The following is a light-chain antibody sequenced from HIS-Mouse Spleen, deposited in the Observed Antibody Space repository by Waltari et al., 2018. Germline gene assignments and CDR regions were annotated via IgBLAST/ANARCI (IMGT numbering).Light chain of an antibody. CDR2: AAS. CDR3: QQLNSYPPT. Sequence: DIQLTQSPSFLSASVGDRVTITCRASQGISSYLAWYQQKPGKAPKLLIYAASTLQSGVPSTFSSSGSEAEYALTINSLQPEDFATYDCQQLNSYPPTFGQGTKVEIK. J-gene: IGKJ1*01. CDR1: QGISSY. V-gene: IGKV1-9*01.